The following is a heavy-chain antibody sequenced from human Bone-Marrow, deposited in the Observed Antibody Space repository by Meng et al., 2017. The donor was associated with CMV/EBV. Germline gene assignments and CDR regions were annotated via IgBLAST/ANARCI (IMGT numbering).Heavy chain of an antibody. CDR2: IYSGGSST. D-gene: IGHD6-19*01. V-gene: IGHV3-23*03. CDR1: GFTFSSYA. Sequence: GESLKISCAASGFTFSSYAMSWVRQAPGKGLEWVSVIYSGGSSTYYADSVKGRFTISRDNAKNSLYLQMNSLRAEDTAVYYCARDKKQWLVASRYYGMAVWGQGNTV. J-gene: IGHJ6*01. CDR3: ARDKKQWLVASRYYGMAV.